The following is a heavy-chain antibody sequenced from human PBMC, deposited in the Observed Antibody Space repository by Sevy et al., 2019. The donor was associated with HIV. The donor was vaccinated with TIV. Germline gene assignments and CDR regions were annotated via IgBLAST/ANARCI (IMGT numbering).Heavy chain of an antibody. CDR3: AKDKNRAQDPGRWRYYYGMDV. CDR2: ISGSGGST. J-gene: IGHJ6*02. V-gene: IGHV3-23*01. CDR1: GFTFSSYA. D-gene: IGHD3-10*01. Sequence: GGSLRLSCAASGFTFSSYAMSWVRQAPGKGLEWVSAISGSGGSTYYADSVKGRFTISRDNSKNTLYLQMNSLRAEDTAVYYCAKDKNRAQDPGRWRYYYGMDVWGQGTTVTVSS.